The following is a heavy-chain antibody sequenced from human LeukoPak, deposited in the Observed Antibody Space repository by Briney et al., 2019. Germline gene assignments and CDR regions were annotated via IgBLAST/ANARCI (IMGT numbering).Heavy chain of an antibody. V-gene: IGHV3-66*01. D-gene: IGHD1-26*01. CDR3: AREWVVGALDY. CDR1: GFTVSSNS. CDR2: IYSGGNT. J-gene: IGHJ4*02. Sequence: GGSLRLSCAVSGFTVSSNSMSWVRQAPGKGLEWVSDIYSGGNTYYADSVEGRFTISRDNSKNTLYLQMNSLRAEDTAVYYCAREWVVGALDYWGQGTVLTVSS.